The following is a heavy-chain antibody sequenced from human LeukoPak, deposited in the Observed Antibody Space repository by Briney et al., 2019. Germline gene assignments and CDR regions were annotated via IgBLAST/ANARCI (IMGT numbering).Heavy chain of an antibody. CDR3: AKFPRIVVVTAIHPDFDY. Sequence: PGGSLRLSCAASGFTFSSYWMSWVRQAPGKGLEWVANIKQDGSEKYYVDSVKGRFTISRDNAKNSLYLQMNSLRAEDTAVYYCAKFPRIVVVTAIHPDFDYWGQGTLVTVSS. CDR2: IKQDGSEK. CDR1: GFTFSSYW. V-gene: IGHV3-7*03. J-gene: IGHJ4*02. D-gene: IGHD2-21*02.